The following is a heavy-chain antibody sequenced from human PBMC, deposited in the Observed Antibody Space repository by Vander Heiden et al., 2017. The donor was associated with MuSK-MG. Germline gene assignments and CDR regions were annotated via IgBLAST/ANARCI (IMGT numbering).Heavy chain of an antibody. CDR1: GYNFANYW. D-gene: IGHD4-4*01. Sequence: EMQLVQSGAEVRTPGESLKIYCKGSGYNFANYWIGWGRQMPGKGLEYMGIIFPGDSATRYSPSFQGQVTFSADKSISTAYLQWSSLKASDTAMYFCARRDAYSSRIVDVWGQGTTVTVSS. CDR3: ARRDAYSSRIVDV. CDR2: IFPGDSAT. V-gene: IGHV5-51*03. J-gene: IGHJ6*02.